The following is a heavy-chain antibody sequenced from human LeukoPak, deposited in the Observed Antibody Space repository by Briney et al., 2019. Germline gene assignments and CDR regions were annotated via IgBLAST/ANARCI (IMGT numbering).Heavy chain of an antibody. V-gene: IGHV4-39*01. CDR1: GGSISSSSYY. D-gene: IGHD3-3*01. J-gene: IGHJ4*02. CDR3: ARHSKTYYDFWSGPQLPIYFDY. CDR2: IYYSGST. Sequence: PSETLSLTRTVSGGSISSSSYYWGWIRQPPGKGLEWIGSIYYSGSTYYNPSLKSRVTISVDTSKNQFSLKLSSVTAADTAVYYCARHSKTYYDFWSGPQLPIYFDYWGQGTLVTVSS.